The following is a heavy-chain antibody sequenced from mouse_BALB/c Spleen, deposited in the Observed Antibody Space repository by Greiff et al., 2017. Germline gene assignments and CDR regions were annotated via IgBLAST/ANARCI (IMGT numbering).Heavy chain of an antibody. CDR3: ARGDGYPYYFDY. D-gene: IGHD2-3*01. CDR1: GFSLTSYG. V-gene: IGHV2-2*02. Sequence: QVQLKESGPGLVQPSQSLSITCTVSGFSLTSYGVHWVRQSPGKGLEWLGVIWSGGSTDYNAAFISRLSISKDNSKSQVFFKMNSLQANDTAIYYCARGDGYPYYFDYWGQGTTLTVSS. J-gene: IGHJ2*01. CDR2: IWSGGST.